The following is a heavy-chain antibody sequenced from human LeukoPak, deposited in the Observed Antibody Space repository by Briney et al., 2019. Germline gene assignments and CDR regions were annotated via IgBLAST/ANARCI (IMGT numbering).Heavy chain of an antibody. V-gene: IGHV3-21*01. J-gene: IGHJ3*02. CDR3: ARSAIPYAFDI. CDR2: ISSSSSYI. CDR1: GFTFSGYS. Sequence: GGSLRLSCAASGFTFSGYSMNWVRQAPGKGLEWVSSISSSSSYIYYADSVKGRFTISRDNAKNSLYLQMNSLRAEDTAVYYCARSAIPYAFDIWGQGTMVTVSS.